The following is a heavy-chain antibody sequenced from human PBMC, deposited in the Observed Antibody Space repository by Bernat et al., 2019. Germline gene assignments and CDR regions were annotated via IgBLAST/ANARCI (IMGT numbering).Heavy chain of an antibody. CDR2: INHSGST. CDR3: ARGGSSYDYGAGSSEDAFDI. D-gene: IGHD3-10*01. V-gene: IGHV4-34*01. CDR1: GGSFSGYY. J-gene: IGHJ3*02. Sequence: QVQLQQWGAGLLKPSETLSLTCAVYGGSFSGYYWSWIRQPPGKGLEWIGEINHSGSTNYNPSLKSRVTISVDTSKNKFSLKLSSVTAADTAVYYCARGGSSYDYGAGSSEDAFDIWGQGTMVTVSS.